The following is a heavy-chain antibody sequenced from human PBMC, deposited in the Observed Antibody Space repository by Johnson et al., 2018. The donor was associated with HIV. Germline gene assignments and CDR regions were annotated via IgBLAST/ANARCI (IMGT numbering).Heavy chain of an antibody. D-gene: IGHD3-16*01. CDR3: AKDGGGAMAWGDAFDV. CDR2: ISGSGGST. CDR1: GFTFSSYA. Sequence: VQLVESGGGVVQPGRSLRLSCAASGFTFSSYAMSWVRQAPGKGLEWVSAISGSGGSTYYADSVKGRFTISRDNSKNTLYLQMNSLRAEDTAVYYCAKDGGGAMAWGDAFDVWGKGTMVTVSS. V-gene: IGHV3-23*04. J-gene: IGHJ3*01.